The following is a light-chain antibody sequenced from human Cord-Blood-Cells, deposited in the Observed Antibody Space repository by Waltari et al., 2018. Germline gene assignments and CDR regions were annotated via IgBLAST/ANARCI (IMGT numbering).Light chain of an antibody. J-gene: IGLJ3*02. CDR1: STDVGGYNY. CDR3: SSYAGSNIWV. CDR2: EVS. Sequence: QSALTQPPSASGSPGQSVTISCTGTSTDVGGYNYVSWYQQHPGKAPNLMIDEVSKRPSGVPDRCSGSKSGNTASLTVSERQAEDEADYYCSSYAGSNIWVFGGGTKLTVL. V-gene: IGLV2-8*01.